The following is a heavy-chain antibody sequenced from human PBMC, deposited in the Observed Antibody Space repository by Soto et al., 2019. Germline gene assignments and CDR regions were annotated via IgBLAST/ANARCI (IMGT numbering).Heavy chain of an antibody. CDR1: GFTFSNYW. J-gene: IGHJ4*02. D-gene: IGHD2-15*01. Sequence: EVQLVESGGGLVQPGGSLRLSCAASGFTFSNYWMHWVRQAPGKGLVWVSRINSDGSSTSYADSVKGRFTISRDNAKNTLYLQMNSLRAEDTAVYYCVRTSLVVVAATREDYWGQGTPVTVSS. V-gene: IGHV3-74*01. CDR3: VRTSLVVVAATREDY. CDR2: INSDGSST.